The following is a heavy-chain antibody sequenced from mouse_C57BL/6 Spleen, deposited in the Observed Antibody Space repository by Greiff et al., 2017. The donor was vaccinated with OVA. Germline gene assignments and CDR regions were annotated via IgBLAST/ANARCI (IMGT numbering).Heavy chain of an antibody. CDR1: GYTFTSYW. Sequence: VQLQQPGAELVKPGASVKLSCKASGYTFTSYWMHWVKQRPGQGLEWIGMIHPNSGSTNYNEKFKSKATLTVDKSSSTAYMQLSSLTSEDSAVYYCARSGYDYDGYYAMDYWGQGTSVTVSS. D-gene: IGHD2-4*01. CDR2: IHPNSGST. J-gene: IGHJ4*01. CDR3: ARSGYDYDGYYAMDY. V-gene: IGHV1-64*01.